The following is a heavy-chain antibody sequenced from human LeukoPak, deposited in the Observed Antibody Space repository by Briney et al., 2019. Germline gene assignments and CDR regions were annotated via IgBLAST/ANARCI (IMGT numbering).Heavy chain of an antibody. D-gene: IGHD3-10*01. Sequence: SETLSLTCAVYGGSFSGYYWSWIRQPPGKGLEWIGYIYYSGSTNYNPSLKSRVTISVDTSKNQFSLKLSSVTAADTAVYYCARESLWFGFDYWGQGTLVTVSS. CDR1: GGSFSGYY. CDR2: IYYSGST. CDR3: ARESLWFGFDY. J-gene: IGHJ4*02. V-gene: IGHV4-59*01.